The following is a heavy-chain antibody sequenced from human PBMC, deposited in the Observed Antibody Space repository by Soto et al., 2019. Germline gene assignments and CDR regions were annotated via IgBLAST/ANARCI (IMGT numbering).Heavy chain of an antibody. CDR2: ISGSGGST. CDR1: GFTFSSYA. D-gene: IGHD1-1*01. Sequence: GGSLRLSCAASGFTFSSYAMSWVRQAPGKGLEWVSAISGSGGSTYYADSVKGRFTISRDNSKNTLYLQMNSLRAEDTAVYYCAKDGLEPTQTYFYYFDYWGQGTLVTVSS. J-gene: IGHJ4*02. V-gene: IGHV3-23*01. CDR3: AKDGLEPTQTYFYYFDY.